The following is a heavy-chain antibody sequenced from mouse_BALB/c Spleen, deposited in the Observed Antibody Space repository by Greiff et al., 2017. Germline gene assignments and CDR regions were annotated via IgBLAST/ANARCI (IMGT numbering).Heavy chain of an antibody. Sequence: VQRVESGAELVRPGVSVKISCKGSGYTFTDYAMHWVKQSHAKSLEWIGVISTYYGDASYNQKFKGKATMTVDKSSSTAYMELARLTSEDSAIYYCARGERLYYFDYWGQGTTLTVSS. CDR1: GYTFTDYA. V-gene: IGHV1S137*01. CDR3: ARGERLYYFDY. D-gene: IGHD1-1*01. J-gene: IGHJ2*01. CDR2: ISTYYGDA.